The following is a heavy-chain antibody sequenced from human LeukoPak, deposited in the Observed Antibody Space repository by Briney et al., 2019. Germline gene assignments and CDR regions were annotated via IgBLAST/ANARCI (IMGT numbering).Heavy chain of an antibody. J-gene: IGHJ3*02. V-gene: IGHV3-21*01. CDR1: GFTFSSYS. D-gene: IGHD1-26*01. CDR3: ARDPSGTYYPRVSGALDI. Sequence: GGSLRLTCAASGFTFSSYSMNWVRQAPGKGLEWVSSISSISSYIYYADSVKGRFTVSRDNAKNSLYLQMDSLRAEDTAVYYCARDPSGTYYPRVSGALDIWGQGTMVTVSS. CDR2: ISSISSYI.